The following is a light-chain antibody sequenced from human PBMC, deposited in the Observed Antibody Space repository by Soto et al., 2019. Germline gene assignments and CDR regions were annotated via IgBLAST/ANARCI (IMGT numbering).Light chain of an antibody. V-gene: IGKV3-11*01. Sequence: EIVLTQSPATLSLSPGERATLSCRASQSVNTYLAWYQQKPGQAPRLFIYDASKRATGIPARFSGSGSGTDFTLTISSLEPEDFALYYCQQRSNSYTFGQGTKLEIK. CDR1: QSVNTY. CDR3: QQRSNSYT. CDR2: DAS. J-gene: IGKJ2*01.